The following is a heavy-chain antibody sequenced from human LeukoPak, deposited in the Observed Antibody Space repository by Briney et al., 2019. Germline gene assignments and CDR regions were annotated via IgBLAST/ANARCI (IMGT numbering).Heavy chain of an antibody. D-gene: IGHD5-12*01. CDR2: INHSGST. J-gene: IGHJ4*02. CDR3: ARSSYKWLRPVYFDY. Sequence: SETLSLTCAVYGGSFSGYYWSWIRQPPGKGLEWIGEINHSGSTNYNPSLKSRVTISVDTSKNQFSLKLSSVTAADTAVYYCARSSYKWLRPVYFDYWGQGTLVTVSS. CDR1: GGSFSGYY. V-gene: IGHV4-34*01.